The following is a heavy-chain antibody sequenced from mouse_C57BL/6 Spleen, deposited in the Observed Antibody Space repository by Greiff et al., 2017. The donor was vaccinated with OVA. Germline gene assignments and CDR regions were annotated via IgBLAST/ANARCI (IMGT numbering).Heavy chain of an antibody. Sequence: EVKVVESGGGLVKPGGSLKLSCAASGFTFSDYGMHWVRQAPEKGLEWVAYISSGSSTIYYADTVKGRFTISRDNAKNTLFLQMTSLRSEDTAMYYCARPGDYDYWFAYWGQGTLVTVSA. CDR1: GFTFSDYG. J-gene: IGHJ3*01. V-gene: IGHV5-17*01. D-gene: IGHD2-4*01. CDR2: ISSGSSTI. CDR3: ARPGDYDYWFAY.